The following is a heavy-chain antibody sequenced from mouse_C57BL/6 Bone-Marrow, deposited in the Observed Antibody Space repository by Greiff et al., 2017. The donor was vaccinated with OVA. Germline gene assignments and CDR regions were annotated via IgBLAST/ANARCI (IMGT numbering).Heavy chain of an antibody. D-gene: IGHD2-1*01. CDR2: INPYNGGT. J-gene: IGHJ3*01. CDR3: ARSRNYPAWFAY. V-gene: IGHV1-19*01. CDR1: GYTFTDYY. Sequence: DVQLVESGPVLVKPGASVKMSCKASGYTFTDYYMNWVKQSHGKSLEWIGVINPYNGGTSYNQKFKGKATLTVDKSSSTAYMELNSLTSEDSAVYYCARSRNYPAWFAYWGQGTLVTVSA.